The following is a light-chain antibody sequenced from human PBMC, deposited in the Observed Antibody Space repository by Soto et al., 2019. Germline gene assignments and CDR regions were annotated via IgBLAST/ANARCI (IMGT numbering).Light chain of an antibody. CDR2: EVS. Sequence: DVDMTQSPLSLPVTLGQPASISCRCRQSLVYSDGNTYLNWFQQRPGQSPRRXXYEVSNRASGVPDRFSGSGSGTDFTLKISRVVDEDVGVYYCMQALQTPLTFGGGTKVDIK. CDR1: QSLVYSDGNTY. V-gene: IGKV2-30*01. J-gene: IGKJ4*01. CDR3: MQALQTPLT.